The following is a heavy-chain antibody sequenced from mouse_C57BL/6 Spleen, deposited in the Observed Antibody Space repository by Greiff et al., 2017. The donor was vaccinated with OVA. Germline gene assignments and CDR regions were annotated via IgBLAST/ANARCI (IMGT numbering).Heavy chain of an antibody. Sequence: QVQLQQSGAELVRPGASVTLSCKASGYTFTDYEMHWVKQTPVHGLEWIGAIDPETGGTAYNQKFKGKAILTADKSSSTAYMELRSLTSEDSAVYYRTRDYSGAFAYWGQGTLVTVSA. CDR2: IDPETGGT. V-gene: IGHV1-15*01. J-gene: IGHJ3*01. D-gene: IGHD1-1*02. CDR3: TRDYSGAFAY. CDR1: GYTFTDYE.